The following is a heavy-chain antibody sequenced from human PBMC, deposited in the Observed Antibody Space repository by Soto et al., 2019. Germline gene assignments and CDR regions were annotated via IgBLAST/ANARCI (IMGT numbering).Heavy chain of an antibody. CDR3: TRHGVGYDFWSGYSYYYYYGMDV. Sequence: LRLSCAASGFTFSGSAMHWVRQASGKGLEWVGRIRSKANSYATAYAASVKGRFTISRDDSKNTAYLQMNSLKTEDTAVYYCTRHGVGYDFWSGYSYYYYYGMDVWGQGTTVTVS. CDR1: GFTFSGSA. V-gene: IGHV3-73*01. J-gene: IGHJ6*02. D-gene: IGHD3-3*01. CDR2: IRSKANSYAT.